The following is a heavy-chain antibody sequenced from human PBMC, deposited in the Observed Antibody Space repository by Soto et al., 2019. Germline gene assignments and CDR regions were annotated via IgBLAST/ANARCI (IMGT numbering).Heavy chain of an antibody. CDR2: ISGSGGST. V-gene: IGHV3-23*01. CDR1: GFTFSSYA. Sequence: PGGSLRLSCAASGFTFSSYAMSWVRQAPGKGLEWVSAISGSGGSTYYADSVKGRFTISRDNSKNTLYLQMNSLRAEDTAVYYCARRNSGYDYAFDYWAQGTLVTVSS. D-gene: IGHD5-12*01. J-gene: IGHJ4*02. CDR3: ARRNSGYDYAFDY.